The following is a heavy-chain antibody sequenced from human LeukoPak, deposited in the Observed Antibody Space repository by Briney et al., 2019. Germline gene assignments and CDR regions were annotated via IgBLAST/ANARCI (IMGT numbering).Heavy chain of an antibody. CDR2: IKSKTEGETT. V-gene: IGHV3-15*01. Sequence: GGSLRLSCAASGFTFSHAWMSWVRQAPGKGLEWIGRIKSKTEGETTDYAAPVRGRFTISRDDSKNTLYLQMNSLKTEDTAVYYCTSNMVQWGQGTLVTVSS. CDR3: TSNMVQ. J-gene: IGHJ4*02. CDR1: GFTFSHAW. D-gene: IGHD2/OR15-2a*01.